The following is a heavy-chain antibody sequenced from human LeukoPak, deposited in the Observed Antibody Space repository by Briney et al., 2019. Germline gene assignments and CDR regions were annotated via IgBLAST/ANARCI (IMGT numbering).Heavy chain of an antibody. J-gene: IGHJ6*02. Sequence: GGSLRLSCAASGFTFSTYGMHWVRQAPGKGLEWVAVISYDGSNEYYADSVKGRFAISRDNSKNTLYLQMNSLRAEDTAVYYCAREMVTMVVVVRTSYGMDVWGQGTTVTVSS. D-gene: IGHD3-22*01. V-gene: IGHV3-30*03. CDR1: GFTFSTYG. CDR3: AREMVTMVVVVRTSYGMDV. CDR2: ISYDGSNE.